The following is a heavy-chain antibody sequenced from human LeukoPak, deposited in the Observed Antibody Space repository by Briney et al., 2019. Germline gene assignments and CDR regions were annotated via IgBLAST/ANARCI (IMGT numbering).Heavy chain of an antibody. D-gene: IGHD5-24*01. J-gene: IGHJ6*02. Sequence: SETLSLTCAVSGDSISSGGYSWSWIRQPPGKGLEWIGYIYHSGSTYYNPSLKSRVTISVDRSKNQFSLKLSSVTAADTAVYYCARGRLATTSYYNGMDVWGQGTTVTVSS. CDR1: GDSISSGGYS. CDR2: IYHSGST. V-gene: IGHV4-30-2*01. CDR3: ARGRLATTSYYNGMDV.